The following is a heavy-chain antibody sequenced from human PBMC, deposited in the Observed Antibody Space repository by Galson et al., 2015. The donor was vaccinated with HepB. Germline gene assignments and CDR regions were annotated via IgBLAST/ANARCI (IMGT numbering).Heavy chain of an antibody. V-gene: IGHV3-49*04. J-gene: IGHJ4*02. CDR1: GFTFSSYW. D-gene: IGHD5-24*01. Sequence: SLRLSCAASGFTFSSYWMSWVRQAPGKGLEWVGFIRNKAFGGATQYAASVKGRFTISRDDSKSIVYLQLNSLKVEDTAVYYCGRALQLDYWGQGTLVTVSA. CDR2: IRNKAFGGAT. CDR3: GRALQLDY.